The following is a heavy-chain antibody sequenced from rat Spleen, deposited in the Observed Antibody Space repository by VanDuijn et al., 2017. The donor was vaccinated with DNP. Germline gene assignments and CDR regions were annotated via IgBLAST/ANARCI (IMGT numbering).Heavy chain of an antibody. CDR1: GFNFYDYL. CDR2: IKKNSRTI. V-gene: IGHV4-2*01. Sequence: EVKLVESGGGLVQPGRSLKLSCAASGFNFYDYLMGWVRQAPGKGLEWISGIKKNSRTIKYLPSLKDKFTISRDNSQNTLYLEMSKLGSEDTAIYYCARERPPVDAWGQGVSVTVSS. J-gene: IGHJ4*01. CDR3: ARERPPVDA.